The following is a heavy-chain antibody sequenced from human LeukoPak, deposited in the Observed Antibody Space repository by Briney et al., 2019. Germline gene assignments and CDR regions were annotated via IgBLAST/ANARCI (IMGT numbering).Heavy chain of an antibody. Sequence: SETLSLTCAVYGGSFSGYYWSWIRQPPGKGLEWIGEINHSGSTNYNPSLKSRVTISVDTSKNQFSLKLSSVTAADTAVYYCARDRYYGSGSYYNYYYYYYMDVWGKGTTVAVSS. CDR2: INHSGST. J-gene: IGHJ6*03. CDR3: ARDRYYGSGSYYNYYYYYYMDV. V-gene: IGHV4-34*01. CDR1: GGSFSGYY. D-gene: IGHD3-10*01.